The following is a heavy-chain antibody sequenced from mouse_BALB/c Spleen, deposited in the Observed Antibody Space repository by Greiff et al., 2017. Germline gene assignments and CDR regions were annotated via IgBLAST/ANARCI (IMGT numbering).Heavy chain of an antibody. D-gene: IGHD1-1*01. CDR2: ISSGGSYT. J-gene: IGHJ2*01. Sequence: EVQRVESGGGLVKPGGSLKLSCAASGFTFSSYAMSWVRQTPEKRLEWVATISSGGSYTYYPDSVKGRFTISRDNAKNPLYLQMSSLRSEDTAMYYCARHYYGYFDYWGQGTTLTVSS. V-gene: IGHV5-9-3*01. CDR3: ARHYYGYFDY. CDR1: GFTFSSYA.